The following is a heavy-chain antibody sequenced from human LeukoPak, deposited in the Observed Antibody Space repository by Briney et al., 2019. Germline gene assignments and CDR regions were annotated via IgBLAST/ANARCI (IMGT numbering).Heavy chain of an antibody. Sequence: SETLSLTCSVSGGSISPYYWSWIPQPPGKGLEWLGYIYYSGTTNYNPSLQGRVTISVATSKNQFSLKLSSVTAADTALYYCARDRASAGGFDYWGQGTLVTVSS. V-gene: IGHV4-59*01. CDR1: GGSISPYY. J-gene: IGHJ4*02. CDR2: IYYSGTT. CDR3: ARDRASAGGFDY. D-gene: IGHD2-15*01.